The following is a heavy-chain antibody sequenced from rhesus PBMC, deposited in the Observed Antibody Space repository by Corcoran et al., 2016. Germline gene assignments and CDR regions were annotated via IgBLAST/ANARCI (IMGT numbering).Heavy chain of an antibody. CDR1: GGSLRSTY. CDR2: IYGGSGST. CDR3: ARRSGSYYYFDY. D-gene: IGHD3-16*01. J-gene: IGHJ4*01. V-gene: IGHV4-147*01. Sequence: QVQLPESGPGLVKPSETLSLTCAVSGGSLRSTYWSWIRQSPGKGLEWIGYIYGGSGSTSYNPSLKSRVTISTDTSKNQFSLKLSSVTAADTAVYYCARRSGSYYYFDYWGQGVLVTVSS.